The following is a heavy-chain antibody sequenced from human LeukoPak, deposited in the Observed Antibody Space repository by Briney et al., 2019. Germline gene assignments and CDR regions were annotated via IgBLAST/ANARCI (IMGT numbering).Heavy chain of an antibody. CDR2: ISSSSSYI. J-gene: IGHJ6*02. V-gene: IGHV3-21*01. CDR1: GFTFSSYS. Sequence: GGSLRLSCAASGFTFSSYSMNWVRQAPGKGLEWVSSISSSSSYIYYADSVKGRFTISRDNAKNSLYLQMNSLRAEDTAVYYCARGRPLLWFGELFAQHEHYYYYGMDVWGQGTTVTVTS. D-gene: IGHD3-10*01. CDR3: ARGRPLLWFGELFAQHEHYYYYGMDV.